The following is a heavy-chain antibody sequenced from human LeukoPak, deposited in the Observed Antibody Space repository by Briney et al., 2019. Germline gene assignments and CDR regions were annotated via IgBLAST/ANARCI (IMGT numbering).Heavy chain of an antibody. D-gene: IGHD3-10*01. Sequence: SETLSLTCAVSGYSISSGYYWGWIRQPPGKGLEWIGSIYHNRGTYYNPSLKSRVTISMDTSKNQFSLRLSSVTAADTAVYYCASYYASGVSAYDYFGMDVWGKGTTVTVS. CDR1: GYSISSGYY. CDR2: IYHNRGT. CDR3: ASYYASGVSAYDYFGMDV. J-gene: IGHJ6*04. V-gene: IGHV4-38-2*01.